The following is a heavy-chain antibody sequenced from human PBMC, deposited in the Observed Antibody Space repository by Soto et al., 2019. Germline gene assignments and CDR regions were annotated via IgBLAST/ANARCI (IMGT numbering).Heavy chain of an antibody. J-gene: IGHJ4*02. CDR2: ISGDGGTI. Sequence: EVQLLESGGGLVQPGGSLRLSCAASGFTFGSYAMSWVRQTPGKGLEWVSAISGDGGTIYYADSVKGRFTISRDNSKNTLYLQMDSLRAADTAVYYCAKGYSISSRFDYWGQGTLVTVSS. V-gene: IGHV3-23*01. CDR3: AKGYSISSRFDY. CDR1: GFTFGSYA. D-gene: IGHD6-6*01.